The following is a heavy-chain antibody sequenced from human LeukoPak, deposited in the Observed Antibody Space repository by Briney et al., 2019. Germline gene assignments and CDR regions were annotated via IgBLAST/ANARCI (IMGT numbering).Heavy chain of an antibody. CDR1: GLTVSSNY. Sequence: GGSLRLSCAASGLTVSSNYMTWVRQAPGKGLEWVSVIFGGGSTYYADSVKGRFTISRDNSKNTLFLQMNSLRVEDTAVYYCARGPGGYDNWGQGTLVTVSS. CDR3: ARGPGGYDN. J-gene: IGHJ4*02. D-gene: IGHD3-16*01. V-gene: IGHV3-66*01. CDR2: IFGGGST.